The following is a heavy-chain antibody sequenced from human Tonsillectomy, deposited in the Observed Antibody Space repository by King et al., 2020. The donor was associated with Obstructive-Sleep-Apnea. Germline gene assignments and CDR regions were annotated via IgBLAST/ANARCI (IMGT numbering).Heavy chain of an antibody. V-gene: IGHV5-10-1*03. D-gene: IGHD5-18*01. CDR2: IDPSDSYT. CDR1: GYSFTSYW. J-gene: IGHJ5*02. CDR3: ARHGPRLGLLSRYSDPKNHWFDP. Sequence: VQLVESGAEVKKPGESLRISCKGSGYSFTSYWISWVRQMPGKGLEWMGRIDPSDSYTNYSPSFQGHVTISADKSISTAYLQWSSLKASDTAMYYCARHGPRLGLLSRYSDPKNHWFDPWGQGTLVTVSS.